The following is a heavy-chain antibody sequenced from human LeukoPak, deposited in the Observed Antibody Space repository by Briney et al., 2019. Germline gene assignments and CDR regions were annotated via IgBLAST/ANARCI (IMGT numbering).Heavy chain of an antibody. CDR1: GGTFSSYA. CDR2: IIPILGIA. Sequence: GASVKVSCKASGGTFSSYAISWVRQAPGQGLEWMGRIIPILGIANYAQKFQGRVTITADKSTNTAYMELSSLRSEDTAVYYCARDRVAAAGGDWFDPWGQGTLVTVSS. J-gene: IGHJ5*02. D-gene: IGHD6-13*01. V-gene: IGHV1-69*04. CDR3: ARDRVAAAGGDWFDP.